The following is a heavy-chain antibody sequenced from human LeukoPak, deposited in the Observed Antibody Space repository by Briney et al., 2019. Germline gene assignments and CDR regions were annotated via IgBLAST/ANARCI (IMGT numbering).Heavy chain of an antibody. CDR1: GFTFGGHD. V-gene: IGHV3-13*01. J-gene: IGHJ4*02. CDR3: VREARGYHYTYFDY. CDR2: VSAGHHA. Sequence: GGSLRLPCTASGFTFGGHDMHWVRQTTGGGLEWVAAVSAGHHAFYAGSVQGRFAVSRVDAKNSLYLQMNSLRAGDTAVYYCVREARGYHYTYFDYWGQGSLVTVSS. D-gene: IGHD5-18*01.